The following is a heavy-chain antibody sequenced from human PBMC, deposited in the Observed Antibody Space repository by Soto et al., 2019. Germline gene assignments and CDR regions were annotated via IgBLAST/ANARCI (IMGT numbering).Heavy chain of an antibody. D-gene: IGHD3-10*01. CDR2: ISGSGHTT. CDR3: AKDLDVSGSRAPYYFDD. Sequence: GGSLRLSCVASGFTFRNYALSWVRQAPGKGLGWVSSISGSGHTTYYADSVKVRFTVSRDNSENTVHLQMNSLRAEDTAVYYCAKDLDVSGSRAPYYFDDWGQGTLVTVSS. V-gene: IGHV3-23*01. CDR1: GFTFRNYA. J-gene: IGHJ4*02.